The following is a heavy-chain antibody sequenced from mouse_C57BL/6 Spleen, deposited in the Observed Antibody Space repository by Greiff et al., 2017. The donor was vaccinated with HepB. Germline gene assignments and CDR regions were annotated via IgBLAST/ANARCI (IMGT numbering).Heavy chain of an antibody. CDR2: ISSGGDYI. CDR1: GFTFSSYA. CDR3: TRERDGYDAMDY. V-gene: IGHV5-9-1*02. J-gene: IGHJ4*01. D-gene: IGHD2-3*01. Sequence: EQGVESGEGLVKPGGSLKLSCAASGFTFSSYAMSWVRQTPEKRLEWVAYISSGGDYIYYADTVKGRFTISRDNARNTLYLQMSSLKSEDTAMYYCTRERDGYDAMDYWGQGTSVTVSS.